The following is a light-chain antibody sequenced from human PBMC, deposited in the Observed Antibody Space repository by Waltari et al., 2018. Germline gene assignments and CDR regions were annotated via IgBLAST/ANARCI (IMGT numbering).Light chain of an antibody. Sequence: QSALTQPASVSGSPGQSITISCTGTSSDVGSYNLVSWYQQHPGKAPKLMMYEGSKRPSGVSNRFYGSKSGNTASLTISGLQAEDETDYYCCSYAGSSTVVFGGGTKLTVL. CDR1: SSDVGSYNL. CDR3: CSYAGSSTVV. CDR2: EGS. V-gene: IGLV2-23*01. J-gene: IGLJ2*01.